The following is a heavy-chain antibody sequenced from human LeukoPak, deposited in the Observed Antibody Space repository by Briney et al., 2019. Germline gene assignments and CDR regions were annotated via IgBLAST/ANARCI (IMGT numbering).Heavy chain of an antibody. D-gene: IGHD3-10*01. J-gene: IGHJ5*02. CDR2: ISAYNGNT. V-gene: IGHV1-18*01. CDR3: ATLITMVRGVIISNWFDP. Sequence: GASVKVSCKASGYTFTSYGISWVRQAPGQGLEWMGWISAYNGNTNYAQKLQGRVTMTTDTSTSTAYMELRSLRSEDTVVYYCATLITMVRGVIISNWFDPWGQGTLVTVSS. CDR1: GYTFTSYG.